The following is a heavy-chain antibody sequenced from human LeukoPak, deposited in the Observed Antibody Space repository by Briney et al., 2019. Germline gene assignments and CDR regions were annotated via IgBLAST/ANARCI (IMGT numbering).Heavy chain of an antibody. CDR2: IYYSGST. V-gene: IGHV4-59*01. Sequence: SETLSLTCTVSGGSISSYYWSWIRQPPGKGLEWIGYIYYSGSTNYNPSLKSRVTISVDTSKNQFSLKLSSVTAADTAVYYCARWWEPTYYFDYWGQGTLVTVSS. D-gene: IGHD1-26*01. J-gene: IGHJ4*02. CDR1: GGSISSYY. CDR3: ARWWEPTYYFDY.